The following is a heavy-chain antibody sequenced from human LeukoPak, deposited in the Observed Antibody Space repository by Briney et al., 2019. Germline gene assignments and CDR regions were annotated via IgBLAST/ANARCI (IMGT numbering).Heavy chain of an antibody. J-gene: IGHJ4*02. CDR2: ISGSGGST. Sequence: GGSLRLSCAASGFTFSSYAMSWVRQAPGKGLEWVSAISGSGGSTYYADSVKGRFTISRDNSKNTLHLQMNSLRAEDTAVYYCAKEVEYYDFWSGYDYWGQGTLVTVSS. CDR3: AKEVEYYDFWSGYDY. CDR1: GFTFSSYA. D-gene: IGHD3-3*01. V-gene: IGHV3-23*01.